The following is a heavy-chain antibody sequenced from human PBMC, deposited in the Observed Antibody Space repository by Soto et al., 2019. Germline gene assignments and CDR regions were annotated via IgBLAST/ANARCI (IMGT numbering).Heavy chain of an antibody. J-gene: IGHJ4*02. V-gene: IGHV5-10-1*01. D-gene: IGHD3-22*01. CDR1: GYSFAGYW. Sequence: LKISCKGSGYSFAGYWITWVRQKPGKGLEWMGRIDPSDSQTYYSPSFRGRVTISVTKSITTVFLQWSSLRASDTAMYYCARQIYDSDTGPNFQYYFDSWGQGTPVTVSS. CDR3: ARQIYDSDTGPNFQYYFDS. CDR2: IDPSDSQT.